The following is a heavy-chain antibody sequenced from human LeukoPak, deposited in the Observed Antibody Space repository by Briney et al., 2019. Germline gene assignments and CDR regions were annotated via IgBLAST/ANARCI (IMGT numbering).Heavy chain of an antibody. CDR2: INPNSGGT. CDR1: GYTFTGHY. CDR3: ARVPYQMYSSGWYYGGFGYFDY. D-gene: IGHD6-19*01. Sequence: SVKVSCTASGYTFTGHYMHWVRQAPGQGLEWMGWINPNSGGTNYAQKFQGRVAMTRDTSISTAYMELSSLRSEDTAVYYCARVPYQMYSSGWYYGGFGYFDYWSQGTLVTVSS. V-gene: IGHV1-2*02. J-gene: IGHJ4*02.